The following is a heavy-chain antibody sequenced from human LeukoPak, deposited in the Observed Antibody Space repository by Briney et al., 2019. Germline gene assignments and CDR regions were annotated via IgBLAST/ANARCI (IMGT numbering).Heavy chain of an antibody. CDR1: GYTFTSYG. CDR2: ISAYNGNT. J-gene: IGHJ4*02. Sequence: AASVNVSCKASGYTFTSYGISRVRQAPGQGLEWMGWISAYNGNTNYAQKLQGRVTMTTDTSTSTAYMELRSLRSDDTAVYYCARSEYYYGSGSYYNDYWGQGTLVTVSS. CDR3: ARSEYYYGSGSYYNDY. D-gene: IGHD3-10*01. V-gene: IGHV1-18*01.